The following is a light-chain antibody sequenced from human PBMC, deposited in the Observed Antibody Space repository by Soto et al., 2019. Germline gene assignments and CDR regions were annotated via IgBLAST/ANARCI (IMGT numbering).Light chain of an antibody. CDR3: QQYGRSPWT. CDR2: GAS. V-gene: IGKV3-20*01. Sequence: EILLTQSPGTLSLSPGERATLSCRASQSVNSYLAWYQQRVGQSPRILIYGASSRATGIPDRFSGSGSGTDCTLTFSRLDPEDFSVYYCQQYGRSPWTFGQGTKVDIK. J-gene: IGKJ1*01. CDR1: QSVNSY.